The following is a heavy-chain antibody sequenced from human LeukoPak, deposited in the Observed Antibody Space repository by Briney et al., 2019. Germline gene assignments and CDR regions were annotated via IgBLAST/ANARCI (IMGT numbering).Heavy chain of an antibody. CDR2: ISGRRGST. CDR3: AKEQPDTTAFDY. D-gene: IGHD1-1*01. CDR1: GFTFNSYA. V-gene: IGHV3-23*01. J-gene: IGHJ4*02. Sequence: PGGSLRLSSAASGFTFNSYAMSWVRQAPGKGPEWVSAISGRRGSTYYADSVKGRFTISRDSSKNSLFLQMNSLRAEDTAVYYCAKEQPDTTAFDYWGQGTLVTVSS.